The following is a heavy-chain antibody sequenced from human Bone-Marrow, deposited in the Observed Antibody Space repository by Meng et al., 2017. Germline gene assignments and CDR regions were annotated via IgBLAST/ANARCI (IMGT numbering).Heavy chain of an antibody. J-gene: IGHJ3*02. D-gene: IGHD2-2*01. V-gene: IGHV4-31*03. CDR3: ARERSSGSNTSQNAFDI. CDR1: GGSISSGGYY. Sequence: SETLSLTCTVSGGSISSGGYYWSWIRQHPGKGLEWIGYIYYSGSTYYNPSLKSRVTISVDTSKNQFSLKLSSVTAADTAVYYCARERSSGSNTSQNAFDIWGQGTMVTVSS. CDR2: IYYSGST.